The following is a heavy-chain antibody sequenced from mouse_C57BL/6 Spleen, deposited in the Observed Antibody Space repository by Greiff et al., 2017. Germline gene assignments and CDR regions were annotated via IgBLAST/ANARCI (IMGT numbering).Heavy chain of an antibody. Sequence: EVQLQQSGAELVKPGASVKLSCTASGFNIKDYYMHWVKQRTEQGLEWIGRIDPGDGGTKYAPKFQGKATLTADTSSNTAYLQLSSLTSEDTAVYYCARTPHYYGSSYGYFDHWGQGTTLTVSS. CDR2: IDPGDGGT. J-gene: IGHJ2*01. CDR3: ARTPHYYGSSYGYFDH. D-gene: IGHD1-1*01. V-gene: IGHV14-2*01. CDR1: GFNIKDYY.